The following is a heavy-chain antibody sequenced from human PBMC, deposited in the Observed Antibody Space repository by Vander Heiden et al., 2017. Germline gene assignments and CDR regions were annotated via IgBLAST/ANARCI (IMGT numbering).Heavy chain of an antibody. Sequence: EVQLVESGGGLVQPGGSRRLACAVSGCTFSNYWMHWVRQAPGKGLVWVSRINRDGSSTSYADSVKGRFTISRDNAKNTLYLQMNSLRAEDTAVYYCAAFEFDYWGQGTLVTVSS. CDR2: INRDGSST. J-gene: IGHJ4*02. CDR3: AAFEFDY. V-gene: IGHV3-74*02. CDR1: GCTFSNYW.